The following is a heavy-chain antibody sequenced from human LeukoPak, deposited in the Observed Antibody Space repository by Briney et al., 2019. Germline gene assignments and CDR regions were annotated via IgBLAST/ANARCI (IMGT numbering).Heavy chain of an antibody. J-gene: IGHJ4*02. D-gene: IGHD4-17*01. CDR3: ARGVSMTTVTPFGY. CDR1: AYTFTSYC. CDR2: INPSGGGT. V-gene: IGHV1-46*01. Sequence: GASVNVSCKASAYTFTSYCMHWVRQAPGEGLEWMGLINPSGGGTNYAQKFQGRVTMTRDMSMSTVYMELSSLRSEDTAVYYCARGVSMTTVTPFGYWGQGTLVTVSS.